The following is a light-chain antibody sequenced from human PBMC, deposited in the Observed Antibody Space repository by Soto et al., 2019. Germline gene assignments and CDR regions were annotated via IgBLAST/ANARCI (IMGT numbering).Light chain of an antibody. Sequence: QSALTQPASVSGSPGQSITISCTGTSSDVGAYTYVSWYQQHPGRAPKLMIYEVSNRPSGVSNRFSGSKSGNTASLTISGLQAEDEADYYCNSYTSSSTFYVFGNRHKLT. CDR1: SSDVGAYTY. CDR3: NSYTSSSTFYV. CDR2: EVS. V-gene: IGLV2-14*01. J-gene: IGLJ1*01.